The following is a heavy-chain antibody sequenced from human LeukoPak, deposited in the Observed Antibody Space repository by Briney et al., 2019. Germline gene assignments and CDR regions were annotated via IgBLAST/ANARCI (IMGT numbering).Heavy chain of an antibody. V-gene: IGHV3-48*03. J-gene: IGHJ5*02. Sequence: GGSLRLSCAASGFTFSSYEINWVRQAPGKGLEWVSYISSSGSTIYYADSVKGRFTISRDNAKHSLYLQMNSLRAEDTAVYYCAREGLLWFGELLTFDPWGQGTLVTVSS. D-gene: IGHD3-10*01. CDR1: GFTFSSYE. CDR2: ISSSGSTI. CDR3: AREGLLWFGELLTFDP.